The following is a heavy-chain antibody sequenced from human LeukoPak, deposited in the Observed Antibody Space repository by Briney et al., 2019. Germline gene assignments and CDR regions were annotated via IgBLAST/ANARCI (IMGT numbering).Heavy chain of an antibody. J-gene: IGHJ4*02. Sequence: GASVKVSCKSSGYTFTSYAMHWVRQAPGQRLEWMGWINAGNGNTKYSQKFEGRVTITRDTSASTAYMELSSLRSEDTAVYYCARDSPRGSSGWYPYWGQGTLVTVSS. D-gene: IGHD6-19*01. CDR3: ARDSPRGSSGWYPY. CDR1: GYTFTSYA. V-gene: IGHV1-3*01. CDR2: INAGNGNT.